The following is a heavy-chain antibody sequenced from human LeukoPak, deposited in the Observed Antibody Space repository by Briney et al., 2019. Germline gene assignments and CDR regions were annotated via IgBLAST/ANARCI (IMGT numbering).Heavy chain of an antibody. CDR1: EFTFSSYE. V-gene: IGHV3-48*03. Sequence: GGSLRLSCAASEFTFSSYEMNWVRQAPGKGLEGVSYISSSGSTKYYADSVKGRFTISRDNAKNSLYLQMNSLRVEDTALYYCARGPHPYTSGWLHFDYWGQGTLVIVSS. CDR3: ARGPHPYTSGWLHFDY. D-gene: IGHD6-19*01. J-gene: IGHJ4*02. CDR2: ISSSGSTK.